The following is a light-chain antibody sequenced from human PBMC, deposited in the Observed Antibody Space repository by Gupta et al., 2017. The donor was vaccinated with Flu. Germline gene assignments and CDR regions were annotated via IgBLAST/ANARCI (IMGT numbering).Light chain of an antibody. CDR2: GAS. J-gene: IGKJ5*01. V-gene: IGKV3-15*01. Sequence: EIVMTQSPDTLSVSPGERATLSCRASQSVSSNLAWYQHKPGLAPRLLIYGASTRATGIAARFGGSGSGTEFTLTISSRQSEDFAVYYCQQYDDWPPITFGQGTRLEIK. CDR3: QQYDDWPPIT. CDR1: QSVSSN.